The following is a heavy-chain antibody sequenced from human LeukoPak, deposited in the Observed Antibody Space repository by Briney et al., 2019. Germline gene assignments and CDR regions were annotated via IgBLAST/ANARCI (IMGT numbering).Heavy chain of an antibody. CDR1: GYTFTGYY. CDR3: ARGIAVYYYMDV. J-gene: IGHJ6*03. D-gene: IGHD6-19*01. CDR2: INPNSGGT. Sequence: ASVKVSCKASGYTFTGYYMHWVRQAPGQGLEWMGWINPNSGGTNYAQKFQGRVTITRDTSISTAYMELSRLRSDDTAVYYCARGIAVYYYMDVWGKGTTVTISS. V-gene: IGHV1-2*02.